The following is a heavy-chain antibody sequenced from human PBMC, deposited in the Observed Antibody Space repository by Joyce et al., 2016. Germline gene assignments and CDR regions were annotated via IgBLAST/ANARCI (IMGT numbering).Heavy chain of an antibody. CDR2: ISYDGNNK. CDR1: GFPFSNYA. V-gene: IGHV3-30*04. CDR3: ARDLCTSCYMYYYYGMDV. Sequence: QVQLVESGGGVVQPGRSLRLSCAASGFPFSNYAMHWVRQAPGKGLEWVAVISYDGNNKYYADSVKGRFTISRDNSKNTLYLQMNSLRAEDTAVYYCARDLCTSCYMYYYYGMDVWGQGTTVTVSS. D-gene: IGHD2-2*02. J-gene: IGHJ6*02.